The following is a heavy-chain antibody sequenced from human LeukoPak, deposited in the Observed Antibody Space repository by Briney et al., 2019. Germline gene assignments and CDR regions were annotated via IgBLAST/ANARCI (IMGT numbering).Heavy chain of an antibody. CDR1: GDSISSDNYY. V-gene: IGHV4-61*01. J-gene: IGHJ4*02. CDR2: IYYSGST. D-gene: IGHD6-13*01. Sequence: PSETLSLTCTVSGDSISSDNYYWSWIRQPPGKGLEWIGYIYYSGSTNYNPSLKSRVTISVDTSKNQFSLKLSSVTAADTAVYYCASLPEEQLVWGGYYFDYWGQGTLVTVSS. CDR3: ASLPEEQLVWGGYYFDY.